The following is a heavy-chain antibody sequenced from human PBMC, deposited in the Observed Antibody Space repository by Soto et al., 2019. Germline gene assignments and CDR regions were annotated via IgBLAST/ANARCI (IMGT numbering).Heavy chain of an antibody. Sequence: GGSLRLSCAASGFTFSSYAMSWVRQAPGKGLEWVSAISGSGGSTYYADSVKGRFTISRDNSKNTLYLQMNSLRAEDTAVYYCAKDHSYGDYEDYFDYWGQGTLVTVSS. CDR3: AKDHSYGDYEDYFDY. CDR1: GFTFSSYA. V-gene: IGHV3-23*01. D-gene: IGHD4-17*01. CDR2: ISGSGGST. J-gene: IGHJ4*02.